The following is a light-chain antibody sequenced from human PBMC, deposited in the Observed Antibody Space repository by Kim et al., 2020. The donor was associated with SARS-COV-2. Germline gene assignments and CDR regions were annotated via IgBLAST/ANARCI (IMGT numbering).Light chain of an antibody. J-gene: IGKJ5*01. Sequence: DVQMTQSPSSVSAAVGDRVTITCRASQGIASWLAWYQQKPGKAPKLLIYAASGLQSGVPSRFSGSGSGRDFPLTISSLQPEDVATYYCQQSNNFPITFGQGTRLEIK. CDR2: AAS. V-gene: IGKV1-12*01. CDR1: QGIASW. CDR3: QQSNNFPIT.